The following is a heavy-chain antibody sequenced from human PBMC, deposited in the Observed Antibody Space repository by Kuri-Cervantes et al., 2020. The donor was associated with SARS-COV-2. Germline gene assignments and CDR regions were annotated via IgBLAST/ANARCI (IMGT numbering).Heavy chain of an antibody. CDR1: GVSVTTFGSY. D-gene: IGHD2/OR15-2a*01. J-gene: IGHJ4*02. Sequence: LRLSCTVSGVSVTTFGSYWTWIRQPPGKGLEWVGYIYYNGSTYYNPSLRSRVIVSVDRSKNQFSLNLNSVTAADTALYYCARGVIDWGQGTLVTVSS. CDR3: ARGVID. CDR2: IYYNGST. V-gene: IGHV4-31*02.